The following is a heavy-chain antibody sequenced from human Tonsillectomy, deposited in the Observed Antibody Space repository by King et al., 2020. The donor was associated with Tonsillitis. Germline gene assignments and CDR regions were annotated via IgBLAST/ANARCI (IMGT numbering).Heavy chain of an antibody. CDR2: INSDGSST. V-gene: IGHV3-74*01. CDR3: ARGDEYDFWSGYIGGYYYYYMDV. D-gene: IGHD3-3*01. Sequence: VQLVESGGGLVQPGGSLRLSCAASGFTFSSYWMHWVRQAPGKGLVWVSRINSDGSSTRYADSVKGRFTISRYNAKNTLYLQMNGLRAEDTAVYYCARGDEYDFWSGYIGGYYYYYMDVWGKGTTVTVSS. J-gene: IGHJ6*03. CDR1: GFTFSSYW.